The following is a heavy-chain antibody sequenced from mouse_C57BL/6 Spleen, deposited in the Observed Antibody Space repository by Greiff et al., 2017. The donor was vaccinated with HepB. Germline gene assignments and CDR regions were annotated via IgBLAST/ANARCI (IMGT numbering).Heavy chain of an antibody. D-gene: IGHD1-1*01. CDR3: ARHYYGSSHAMDY. Sequence: EVMLVESGGGLVQPGGSLKLSCAASGFTFSDYYMYWVRQTPEKRLEWVAYISNGGGSTYYPDTVKGRFTISRDNAKNTLYLQMSRLKSEDTAMYYCARHYYGSSHAMDYWGQGTSVTVSS. V-gene: IGHV5-12*01. CDR1: GFTFSDYY. J-gene: IGHJ4*01. CDR2: ISNGGGST.